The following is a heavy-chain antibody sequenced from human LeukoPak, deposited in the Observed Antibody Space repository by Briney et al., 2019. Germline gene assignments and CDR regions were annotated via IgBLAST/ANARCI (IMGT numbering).Heavy chain of an antibody. CDR3: AKFGGG. D-gene: IGHD3-16*01. CDR1: GFTFNSYS. V-gene: IGHV3-21*04. J-gene: IGHJ4*02. Sequence: GGSLRLSCAASGFTFNSYSMNWVRQAPGKGLEWVSSISSSSTYIHYADSVKGRFTISRDNSKNTLYLQMNSLRAEDTAVYYCAKFGGGWGQGTLVTVSS. CDR2: ISSSSTYI.